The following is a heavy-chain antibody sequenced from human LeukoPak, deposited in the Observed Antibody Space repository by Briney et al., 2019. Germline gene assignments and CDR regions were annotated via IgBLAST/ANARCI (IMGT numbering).Heavy chain of an antibody. J-gene: IGHJ4*02. Sequence: GGSLRLSCKVSGFTLSSYEMSWIRQAPGKGLEWVSSIDYSGGSSYYADSVKGRFTISRDDSKNTLYLQLNSLRAEDTAVYYCARTSGWYGVSWGQGTLVTVSS. V-gene: IGHV3-23*01. CDR1: GFTLSSYE. D-gene: IGHD6-19*01. CDR2: IDYSGGSS. CDR3: ARTSGWYGVS.